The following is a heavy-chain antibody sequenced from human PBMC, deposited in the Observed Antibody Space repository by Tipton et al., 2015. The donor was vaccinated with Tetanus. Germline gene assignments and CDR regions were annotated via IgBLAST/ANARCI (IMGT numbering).Heavy chain of an antibody. Sequence: TLSLTCSVSGGSIGSGGFYWNWIRQLPGKGLEWIGYISYSGSTTYNPSLKSRVTISVDTSKNQLSLKLSSVTAADTAVYYCARVVGAAAGTKVDYWGQGTLVTVSS. CDR3: ARVVGAAAGTKVDY. D-gene: IGHD6-13*01. CDR2: ISYSGST. J-gene: IGHJ4*02. V-gene: IGHV4-31*03. CDR1: GGSIGSGGFY.